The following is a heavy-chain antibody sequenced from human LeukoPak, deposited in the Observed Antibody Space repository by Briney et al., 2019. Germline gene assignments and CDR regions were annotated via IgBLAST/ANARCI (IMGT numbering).Heavy chain of an antibody. CDR3: ARAVTMIRGVFPLYYYYYYMDV. J-gene: IGHJ6*03. Sequence: ASVKVSCKASGYTFTSYDINWVRQATGQGLEWMGWVNPNSGNTGYAQKFQGRVTITRNTSISTAYMELSSLRSEDTAVYYCARAVTMIRGVFPLYYYYYYMDVWGKGTTVTVSS. CDR1: GYTFTSYD. CDR2: VNPNSGNT. D-gene: IGHD3-10*01. V-gene: IGHV1-8*03.